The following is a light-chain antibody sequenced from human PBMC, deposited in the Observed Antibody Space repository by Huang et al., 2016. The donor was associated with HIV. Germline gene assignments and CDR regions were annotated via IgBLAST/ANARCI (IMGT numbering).Light chain of an antibody. V-gene: IGKV4-1*01. CDR1: QSVLYSSNNKNY. CDR3: QQYYSIPRT. CDR2: WAA. Sequence: DIVMTQSPDSLAVSLGERATINCKSSQSVLYSSNNKNYLAWYQQKPGQPPKLLIYWAATRESWVPDRFSGSGSGTDFTLTISSLQAEDVAVYYCQQYYSIPRTFGQGTKLEIK. J-gene: IGKJ2*01.